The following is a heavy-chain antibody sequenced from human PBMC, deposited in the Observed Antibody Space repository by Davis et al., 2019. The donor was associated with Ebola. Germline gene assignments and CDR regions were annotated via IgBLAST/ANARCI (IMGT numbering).Heavy chain of an antibody. CDR3: AKDTPNIWFDV. J-gene: IGHJ3*01. Sequence: GGSLRLSCAASGFVFRNYVMSWVRQAPGKGLEWVSTLGTSADTYYADSVKGRFTISRDNSKNTLYLQMNGLRVEDTAIYYCAKDTPNIWFDVWGPGTMVAVSS. D-gene: IGHD2-15*01. CDR1: GFVFRNYV. CDR2: LGTSADT. V-gene: IGHV3-23*01.